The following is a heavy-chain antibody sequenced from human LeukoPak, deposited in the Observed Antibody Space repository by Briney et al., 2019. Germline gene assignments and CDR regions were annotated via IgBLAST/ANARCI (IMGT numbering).Heavy chain of an antibody. CDR3: ARDKGRLGYSYGYEAYYYYGMDV. Sequence: SETLSLTCTVSGGSISSYYWSWIRQPPGKGLEWIGYIYYSGSTNYNPSLKSRVTISVDTSKNQFSLKLSPVTAADTAVYYCARDKGRLGYSYGYEAYYYYGMDVWGQGTTVTVSS. CDR2: IYYSGST. D-gene: IGHD5-18*01. V-gene: IGHV4-59*01. CDR1: GGSISSYY. J-gene: IGHJ6*02.